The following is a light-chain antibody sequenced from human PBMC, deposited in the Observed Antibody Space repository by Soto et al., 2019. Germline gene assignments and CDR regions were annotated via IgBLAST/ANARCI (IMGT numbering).Light chain of an antibody. J-gene: IGLJ2*01. Sequence: QLVLTQSPSASASLGASVKLTCTRSRGHSSYAIAWPQQQPEKGPRYLMKLNSDGTHSKGDGIPDRFSGSSSGAERYLTISSLQSEDEADYYCQTWGTGIHVVFGGGTQLTVL. V-gene: IGLV4-69*02. CDR2: LNSDGTH. CDR1: RGHSSYA. CDR3: QTWGTGIHVV.